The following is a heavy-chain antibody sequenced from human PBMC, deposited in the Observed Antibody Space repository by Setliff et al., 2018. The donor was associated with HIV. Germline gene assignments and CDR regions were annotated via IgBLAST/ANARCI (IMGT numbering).Heavy chain of an antibody. V-gene: IGHV4-39*01. D-gene: IGHD5-18*01. CDR2: VHNSGGT. CDR3: VRHTRDTSLAHYYYYIDV. Sequence: SETLSLTCTVSGGSISTNSYYWGWIRQSPGKGLEWVGNVHNSGGTNYNPSLKSRVSISVDTSKNQFSLNVNSVTAPDTAVYYCVRHTRDTSLAHYYYYIDVWGKGTTGTVS. CDR1: GGSISTNSYY. J-gene: IGHJ6*03.